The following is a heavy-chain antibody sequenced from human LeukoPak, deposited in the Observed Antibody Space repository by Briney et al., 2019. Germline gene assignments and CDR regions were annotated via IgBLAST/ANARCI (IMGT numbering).Heavy chain of an antibody. CDR1: GGSINSYY. V-gene: IGHV4-59*01. CDR2: IYYSGST. D-gene: IGHD6-13*01. CDR3: ARTGGPTYKSSWFI. J-gene: IGHJ3*02. Sequence: SETLSLTCTVSGGSINSYYWSWIRQPPGKGLEWIGYIYYSGSTNYNPSLKSRVTISADTSKNQLSLKLSSVTAANTAVYYCARTGGPTYKSSWFIWGQGTMVTVSS.